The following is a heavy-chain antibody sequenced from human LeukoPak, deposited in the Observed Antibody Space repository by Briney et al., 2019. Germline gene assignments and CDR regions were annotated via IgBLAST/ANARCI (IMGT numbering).Heavy chain of an antibody. V-gene: IGHV1-18*04. Sequence: ASVKVSCKASGYTFTGYYMHWVRQAPGQGLEWMGWISAYNGNTNYAQKLQGRVTMTTDTSTSTAYMELRSLRSDDTAVYYCARAAMVRGVINWFDPWGQGTLVTVSS. CDR2: ISAYNGNT. CDR3: ARAAMVRGVINWFDP. CDR1: GYTFTGYY. J-gene: IGHJ5*02. D-gene: IGHD3-10*01.